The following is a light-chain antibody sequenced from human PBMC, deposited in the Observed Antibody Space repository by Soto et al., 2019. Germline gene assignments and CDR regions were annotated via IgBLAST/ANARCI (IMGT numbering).Light chain of an antibody. CDR2: GTS. CDR1: PGVDSY. J-gene: IGKJ3*01. V-gene: IGKV3D-11*01. Sequence: EIVLTQSPATLSLSPGETATLSCRASPGVDSYLAWYQQKVGQSPRLIIYGTSNRATGVPPRFSGSGYGTEFSLTITSLQSEDFAVYYCQHRRDWLAAFGPGTRVEIK. CDR3: QHRRDWLAA.